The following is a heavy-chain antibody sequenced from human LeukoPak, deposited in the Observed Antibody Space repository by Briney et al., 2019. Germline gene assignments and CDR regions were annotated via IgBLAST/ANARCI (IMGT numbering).Heavy chain of an antibody. CDR2: ISSSGSTI. CDR1: GFTFSSYE. D-gene: IGHD3-10*01. V-gene: IGHV3-48*03. CDR3: ARDLLLWFGEFEVKWSHDAFDI. J-gene: IGHJ3*02. Sequence: PGGSLRLSCAASGFTFSSYEMHWVRQAPGKGLEWVSYISSSGSTIYYADSVKGRFTISRDNAKNSLYLQMNSLRAEDTAVYYCARDLLLWFGEFEVKWSHDAFDIWGQGTMVTVSS.